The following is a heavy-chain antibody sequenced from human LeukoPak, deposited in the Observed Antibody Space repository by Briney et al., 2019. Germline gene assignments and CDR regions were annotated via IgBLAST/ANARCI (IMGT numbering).Heavy chain of an antibody. Sequence: SETLSLTCGVYGESLSGVFWRWVCQAPGKGLEWIGEINHSGRTNYSPSLTSRVTISVDTSMNQFSLQLRSVTAADTAVYYCARGQYDSGGYHYGIRAFYFDYWGQGILVTVSS. D-gene: IGHD3-22*01. CDR3: ARGQYDSGGYHYGIRAFYFDY. J-gene: IGHJ4*02. V-gene: IGHV4-34*01. CDR2: INHSGRT. CDR1: GESLSGVF.